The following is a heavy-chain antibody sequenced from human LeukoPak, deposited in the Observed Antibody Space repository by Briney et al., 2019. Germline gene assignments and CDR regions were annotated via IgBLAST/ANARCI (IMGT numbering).Heavy chain of an antibody. CDR1: GYTFTGYY. CDR3: ASLVEMATIRVFDY. J-gene: IGHJ4*02. Sequence: ASVKVSCKASGYTFTGYYMHWVRQAPGQGLEWMGRINPNSGGTNYAQKFQGRVTMTRDTSISTAYMELSRLRSDDTAVYYRASLVEMATIRVFDYWGQGTLVTVSS. D-gene: IGHD5-24*01. CDR2: INPNSGGT. V-gene: IGHV1-2*06.